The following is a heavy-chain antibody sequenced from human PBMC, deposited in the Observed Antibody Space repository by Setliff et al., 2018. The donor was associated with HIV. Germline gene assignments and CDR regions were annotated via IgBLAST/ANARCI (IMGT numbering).Heavy chain of an antibody. CDR1: GFIFRNAW. J-gene: IGHJ4*02. CDR2: ISSSSSTI. CDR3: ARGGWFDY. Sequence: GGSLRLSCAASGFIFRNAWMSWVRQAPGKGLEWVSYISSSSSTIYYADSVKGRFTISRDNARKSLFLQMDSLRAGDTAVYYCARGGWFDYWGLGTLVTVSS. D-gene: IGHD6-19*01. V-gene: IGHV3-48*04.